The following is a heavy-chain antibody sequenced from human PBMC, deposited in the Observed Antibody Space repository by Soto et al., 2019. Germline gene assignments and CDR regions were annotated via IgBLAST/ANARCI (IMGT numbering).Heavy chain of an antibody. Sequence: GWSLRLSCASSVFTFISYAMQWVRQAPGKGLEWVAVISYDGSNKYYADSVKGRFTISRDNSKNTLYLQMNSLRAEDTAVYYCARDDYYDSSGRLDYWGQGTLVTVSS. J-gene: IGHJ4*02. D-gene: IGHD3-22*01. CDR1: VFTFISYA. V-gene: IGHV3-30-3*01. CDR3: ARDDYYDSSGRLDY. CDR2: ISYDGSNK.